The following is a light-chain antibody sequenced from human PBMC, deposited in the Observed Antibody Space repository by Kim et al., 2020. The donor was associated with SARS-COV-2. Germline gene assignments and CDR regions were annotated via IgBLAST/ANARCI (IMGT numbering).Light chain of an antibody. CDR1: SGHSSYA. CDR2: INSDGSH. V-gene: IGLV4-69*01. Sequence: SVKLTCTLSSGHSSYAIAWHQQQPEKGPRYLMKINSDGSHSKGDGIPDRFSGSSSGAERHLTISSLQSEDEADYYCQTWGTGIHVFGTGTKVTVL. CDR3: QTWGTGIHV. J-gene: IGLJ1*01.